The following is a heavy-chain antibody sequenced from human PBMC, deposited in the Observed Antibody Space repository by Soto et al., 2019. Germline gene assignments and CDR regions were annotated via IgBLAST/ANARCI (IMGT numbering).Heavy chain of an antibody. D-gene: IGHD6-19*01. J-gene: IGHJ2*01. Sequence: PSETLSLTCTVSGGSISSSSYYWGWIRQPPGKGLEWIGSIYYSGSTYYNPSLKSRVTISVDTSKNQFSLKLSSVTAADTAVYYCARAVLAVAGDWSFDLWGRGTLVTVSS. CDR3: ARAVLAVAGDWSFDL. CDR2: IYYSGST. CDR1: GGSISSSSYY. V-gene: IGHV4-39*01.